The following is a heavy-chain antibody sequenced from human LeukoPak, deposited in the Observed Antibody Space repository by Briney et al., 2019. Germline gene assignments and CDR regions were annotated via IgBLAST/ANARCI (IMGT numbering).Heavy chain of an antibody. CDR2: ISAYNGNT. D-gene: IGHD1-26*01. CDR3: ARELPPEEVGASDY. V-gene: IGHV1-18*01. J-gene: IGHJ4*02. CDR1: GYTFTSYG. Sequence: VASVKVSCKASGYTFTSYGISWVRQAPGQGLEWMGWISAYNGNTNYAQKLQGRVTMTTDTSTSTAYMELRSLRSDDTAVYYCARELPPEEVGASDYWGQGTLVTVSS.